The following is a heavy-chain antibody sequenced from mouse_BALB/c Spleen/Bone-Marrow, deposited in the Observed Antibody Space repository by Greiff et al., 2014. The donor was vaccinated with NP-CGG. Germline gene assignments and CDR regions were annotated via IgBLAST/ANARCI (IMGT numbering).Heavy chain of an antibody. Sequence: VKLEQSGAELVKPGASVKLSCKASGYTFTSYYMYWVKQRPGQGLEWIGGINPSNGGTNFNEKFKSKATLTVDKSSSTAYMQLSSLTSEDSAVYYCTRYGYEPLYAMDYWGQGTSVTVSS. V-gene: IGHV1S81*02. CDR1: GYTFTSYY. CDR2: INPSNGGT. D-gene: IGHD2-3*01. J-gene: IGHJ4*01. CDR3: TRYGYEPLYAMDY.